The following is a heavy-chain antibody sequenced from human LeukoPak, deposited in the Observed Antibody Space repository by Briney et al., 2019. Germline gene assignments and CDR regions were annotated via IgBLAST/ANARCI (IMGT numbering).Heavy chain of an antibody. Sequence: AASVNVSCTASGYTFTSYAMHWVRQAPGQRLEWMGWINAGNGNTKYSQKFQGRVTITRDTSASTAYMELSSLRSEDTALYYCARELGDYDSSGPYFDYWGQGTLVTVSS. J-gene: IGHJ4*02. V-gene: IGHV1-3*01. CDR1: GYTFTSYA. D-gene: IGHD3-22*01. CDR2: INAGNGNT. CDR3: ARELGDYDSSGPYFDY.